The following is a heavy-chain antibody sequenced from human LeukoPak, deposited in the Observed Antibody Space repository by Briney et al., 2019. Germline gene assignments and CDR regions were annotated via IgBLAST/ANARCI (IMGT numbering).Heavy chain of an antibody. CDR2: IVVGSGNT. V-gene: IGHV1-58*02. D-gene: IGHD3-10*01. Sequence: GTSVTVSFTSSGFTFTISTIQWVRQARGQRLEWIGWIVVGSGNTNYAQKFQERVIITRDMSTTTVYMELSSLRSEDTAVYYCAGTPWFGELTLDYWGQGTLVTVSS. CDR1: GFTFTIST. CDR3: AGTPWFGELTLDY. J-gene: IGHJ4*02.